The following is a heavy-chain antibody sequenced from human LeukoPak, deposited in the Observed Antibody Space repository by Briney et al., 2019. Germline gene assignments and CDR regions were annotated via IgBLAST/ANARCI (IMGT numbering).Heavy chain of an antibody. CDR3: ARLGWGIAAAGAFDF. CDR2: IYSDGRT. J-gene: IGHJ4*02. V-gene: IGHV3-66*01. D-gene: IGHD6-13*01. Sequence: GGSLRLSCAASGFTVSSNYMSWVRQAPGKGLEWGSVIYSDGRTYYADSVKVRFTISRDNSKNTLYLQMNSLRTEDTAVYYCARLGWGIAAAGAFDFGGQGTLVTVSS. CDR1: GFTVSSNY.